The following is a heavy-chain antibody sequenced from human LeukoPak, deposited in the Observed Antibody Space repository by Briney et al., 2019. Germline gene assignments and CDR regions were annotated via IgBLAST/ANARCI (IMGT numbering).Heavy chain of an antibody. CDR2: IYYSGST. D-gene: IGHD5-18*01. CDR3: ARDTVDTAMVQH. V-gene: IGHV4-59*01. J-gene: IGHJ1*01. Sequence: SETLSLTCTVSGGSISSYYWSWIRQPPGKGLEWIGYIYYSGSTNYNPSLKSRVTISVDTSKNQFSLKLSSVTAADTAVYYCARDTVDTAMVQHWGQGTLVTVSS. CDR1: GGSISSYY.